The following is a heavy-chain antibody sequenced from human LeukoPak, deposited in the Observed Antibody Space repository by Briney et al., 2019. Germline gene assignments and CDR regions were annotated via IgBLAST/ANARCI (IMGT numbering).Heavy chain of an antibody. D-gene: IGHD2-15*01. Sequence: GGSLRLSCAASGFAFSSYGMSWVRQAPGKGLEWVSAISGSGGSTYYADSVKGRFTISRDNSKNTLYLQMNSLRAEDTAVYYCARVGYCSGGSCYGDDYWGQGTLVTVSS. V-gene: IGHV3-23*01. CDR3: ARVGYCSGGSCYGDDY. CDR1: GFAFSSYG. J-gene: IGHJ4*02. CDR2: ISGSGGST.